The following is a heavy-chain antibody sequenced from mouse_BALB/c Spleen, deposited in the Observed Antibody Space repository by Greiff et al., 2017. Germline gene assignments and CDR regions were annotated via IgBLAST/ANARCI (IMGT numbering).Heavy chain of an antibody. V-gene: IGHV5-4*02. Sequence: EVQVVESGGGLVKPGGSLKLSCAASGFTFSDYYMYWVRQTPEKRLEWVATISDGGSYTYYPDSVKGRFTISRDNAKNNLYLQMSSLKSEDTAMYYCARRDGSSGYAMDYWGQGTSVTVSS. CDR1: GFTFSDYY. J-gene: IGHJ4*01. CDR2: ISDGGSYT. D-gene: IGHD1-1*01. CDR3: ARRDGSSGYAMDY.